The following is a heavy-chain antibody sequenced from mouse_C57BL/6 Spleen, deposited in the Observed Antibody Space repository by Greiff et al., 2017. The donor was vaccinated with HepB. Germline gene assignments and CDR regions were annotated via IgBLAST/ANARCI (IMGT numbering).Heavy chain of an antibody. CDR3: TRSYSNYAMDY. Sequence: VQVVESGAELVRPGASVTLSCKASGYTFTDYEMHWVKQTPVHGLEWIGAIDPETGGTAYNQKFKGKAILTADKSSSTAYMELRSLTSEDSAVYYCTRSYSNYAMDYWGQGTSVTVSS. CDR1: GYTFTDYE. D-gene: IGHD2-5*01. V-gene: IGHV1-15*01. CDR2: IDPETGGT. J-gene: IGHJ4*01.